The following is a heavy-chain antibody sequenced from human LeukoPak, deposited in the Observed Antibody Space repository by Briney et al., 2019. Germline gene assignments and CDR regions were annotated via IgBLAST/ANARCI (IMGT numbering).Heavy chain of an antibody. CDR2: ISAYNGNT. J-gene: IGHJ4*02. CDR3: ARGSRGDTAMVRIEDY. Sequence: ASVKVSCKASGYTFTSYGISWVRQAPGQGLEWMGWISAYNGNTNYAQKLQGRVTMTTDTSTSTAYMELRSLRSDDTAVYYCARGSRGDTAMVRIEDYWGQGTLVTASS. CDR1: GYTFTSYG. V-gene: IGHV1-18*01. D-gene: IGHD5-18*01.